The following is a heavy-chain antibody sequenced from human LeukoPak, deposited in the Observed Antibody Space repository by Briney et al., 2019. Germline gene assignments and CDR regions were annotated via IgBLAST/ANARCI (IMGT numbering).Heavy chain of an antibody. Sequence: SVKVSCKASGGTFISYAISWVRQAPGQGLEWMGRIIPILGIANYAQKFQGRVTITADKSTSTAYMELSSLRSEDTAVYYCAEEGYFDYWGQGTLVTVSS. CDR2: IIPILGIA. CDR1: GGTFISYA. CDR3: AEEGYFDY. V-gene: IGHV1-69*04. J-gene: IGHJ4*02.